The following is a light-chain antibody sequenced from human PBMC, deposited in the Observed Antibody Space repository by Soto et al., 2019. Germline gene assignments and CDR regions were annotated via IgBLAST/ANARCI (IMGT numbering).Light chain of an antibody. J-gene: IGKJ1*01. CDR2: GAS. CDR3: QQYGSAPRT. V-gene: IGKV3-20*01. CDR1: QSVSSSY. Sequence: EIVLTQSPGPLSLSPGERATLSCRASQSVSSSYLAWYQQKPGQAPRLLIYGASSRATGIPDGFSGSGSGTDFTLTISRLEPEDFAVYYCQQYGSAPRTFGQGTKVDIK.